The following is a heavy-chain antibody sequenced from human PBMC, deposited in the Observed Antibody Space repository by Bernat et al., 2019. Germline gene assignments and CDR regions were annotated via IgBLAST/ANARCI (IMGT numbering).Heavy chain of an antibody. Sequence: VQLLESGGGLVQPGGSLRLSCAASGFTFSSYGMHWVRQAPGKGLEWVAVIWYDGSNKYYADSVKGRFTISRDNSKNTLYLQMNSLRAEDTAVYYCARGDCSSTSCYGLDYWGQGTLVTVSS. J-gene: IGHJ4*02. CDR3: ARGDCSSTSCYGLDY. CDR2: IWYDGSNK. V-gene: IGHV3-33*08. D-gene: IGHD2-2*01. CDR1: GFTFSSYG.